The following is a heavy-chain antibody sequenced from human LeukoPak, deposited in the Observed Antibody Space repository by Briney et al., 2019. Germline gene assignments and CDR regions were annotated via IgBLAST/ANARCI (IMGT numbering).Heavy chain of an antibody. CDR3: ARDGSNPHYYDYYMDV. D-gene: IGHD5-24*01. CDR1: GFTFSSYW. CDR2: IKQDGSEK. J-gene: IGHJ6*03. Sequence: PGGSLRLSCAASGFTFSSYWMSWVRQAPGRWLEWVANIKQDGSEKNYVDSVKGRFTISRDNAKNSLYLQMNSLRAEDTAVYYCARDGSNPHYYDYYMDVWGKGTTVTVSS. V-gene: IGHV3-7*01.